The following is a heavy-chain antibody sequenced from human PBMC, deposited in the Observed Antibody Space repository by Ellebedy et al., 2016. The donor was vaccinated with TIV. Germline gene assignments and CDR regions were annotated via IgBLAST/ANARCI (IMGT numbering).Heavy chain of an antibody. V-gene: IGHV3-21*01. CDR2: ISGSGSSI. CDR3: AREPGLGGMDV. CDR1: GFTFSSYS. D-gene: IGHD6-6*01. J-gene: IGHJ6*02. Sequence: GGSLRLXXAASGFTFSSYSMNWVRQAPGKGLEWVSCISGSGSSIYYADSVKGRFTISRDNAKNSLYLQMNSLRAEDTAVYYCAREPGLGGMDVWGQGTTVTVSS.